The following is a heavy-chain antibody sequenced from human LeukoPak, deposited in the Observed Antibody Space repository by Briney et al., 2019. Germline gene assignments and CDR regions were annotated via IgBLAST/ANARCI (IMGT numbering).Heavy chain of an antibody. V-gene: IGHV3-23*01. D-gene: IGHD3-22*01. J-gene: IGHJ4*02. CDR3: AKGPYYYDSSGYPNYFDY. Sequence: GGSLRLSCAASGFTFSSYAMSWVRQAPGKGLEWVSAISGSGGSTYYADSVKGRFTISRGNSKNTLYLQMNSLRAEDTAVYYCAKGPYYYDSSGYPNYFDYWGQGTLVTVSS. CDR1: GFTFSSYA. CDR2: ISGSGGST.